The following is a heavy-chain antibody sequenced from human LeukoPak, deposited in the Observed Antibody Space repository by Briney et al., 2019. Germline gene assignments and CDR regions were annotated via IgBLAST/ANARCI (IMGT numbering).Heavy chain of an antibody. J-gene: IGHJ4*02. CDR1: GYTFTSYG. Sequence: PVASVKVSCKASGYTFTSYGISWVRQAPGQGLEWMGWISAYNGNTNYAQKLQGRVTMTTDTSTSTAYMELRSLRSDDTAVYYCARMKPNSYGYVEDYWGQGTLVTVSS. CDR2: ISAYNGNT. CDR3: ARMKPNSYGYVEDY. D-gene: IGHD5-18*01. V-gene: IGHV1-18*01.